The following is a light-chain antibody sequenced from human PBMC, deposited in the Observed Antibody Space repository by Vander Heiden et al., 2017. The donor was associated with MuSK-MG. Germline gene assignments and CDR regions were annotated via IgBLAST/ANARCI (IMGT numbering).Light chain of an antibody. CDR3: QQYDSYPVVT. CDR1: QGISSY. V-gene: IGKV1-8*01. J-gene: IGKJ1*01. CDR2: AAS. Sequence: AIRMTQSPSSFSASTGDRVTITCRASQGISSYLAWYQQNPGKAPKLLIYAASTLQSGVPSRFSGSGSGTDFTLTISCLQSEDFATYYCQQYDSYPVVTFGQGTKVEIK.